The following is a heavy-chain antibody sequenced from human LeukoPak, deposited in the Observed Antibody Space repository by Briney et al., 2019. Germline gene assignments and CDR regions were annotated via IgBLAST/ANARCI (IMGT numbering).Heavy chain of an antibody. Sequence: GGSLRLSCAVSGFTFSNFAMNWVRQAPGKGLEWVASISSTSAYIYYADSLKGRFTISRDNAKNPLYLHLNSLKVEDTALYYCASGSTLDYWGLGTLVTVSS. CDR1: GFTFSNFA. CDR2: ISSTSAYI. D-gene: IGHD6-25*01. J-gene: IGHJ4*02. V-gene: IGHV3-21*01. CDR3: ASGSTLDY.